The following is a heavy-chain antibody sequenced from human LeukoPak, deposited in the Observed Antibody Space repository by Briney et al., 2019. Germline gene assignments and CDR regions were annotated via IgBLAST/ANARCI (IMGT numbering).Heavy chain of an antibody. V-gene: IGHV4-61*02. J-gene: IGHJ3*02. CDR1: GGSISSGSYY. D-gene: IGHD3-10*01. CDR3: ARGITMVRGVLTDAFDI. CDR2: IYTSGST. Sequence: SQTLSLTCTVSGGSISSGSYYWSWIRQPAGKGLEWIGRIYTSGSTNYNPSLKSRVTISVDTSKNQFSLKLSSVTAADTAVYYCARGITMVRGVLTDAFDIWGQGTMVTVSS.